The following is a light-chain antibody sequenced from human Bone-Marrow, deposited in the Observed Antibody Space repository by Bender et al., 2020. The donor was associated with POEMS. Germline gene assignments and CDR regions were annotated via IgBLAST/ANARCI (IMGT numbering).Light chain of an antibody. J-gene: IGLJ7*01. CDR3: SSYISRSCLAV. CDR1: SSDIGGYNY. V-gene: IGLV2-14*03. CDR2: DVS. Sequence: QSALTQPASVSGSPGQSITISCTGTSSDIGGYNYVSWYQQHPGKAPKLIIYDVSNRPSGVSNRFSGSKSGSTASLTISGLQAEDEAAYYCSSYISRSCLAVFGGGTQLTVL.